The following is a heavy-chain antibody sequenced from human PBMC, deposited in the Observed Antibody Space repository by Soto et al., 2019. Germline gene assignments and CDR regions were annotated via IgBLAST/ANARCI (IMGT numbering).Heavy chain of an antibody. CDR3: ARADRRGHVNYGKDV. V-gene: IGHV3-30-3*01. D-gene: IGHD3-10*01. J-gene: IGHJ6*02. CDR2: ISYDGSNK. Sequence: GSLRLSCAASGLTFSSYAMHWDRQAPGKGLEWVAVISYDGSNKYYADSVKGRFTISRDNSKNTLYLQMNSLIAEDTAVYYCARADRRGHVNYGKDVWGQGTTVTVSS. CDR1: GLTFSSYA.